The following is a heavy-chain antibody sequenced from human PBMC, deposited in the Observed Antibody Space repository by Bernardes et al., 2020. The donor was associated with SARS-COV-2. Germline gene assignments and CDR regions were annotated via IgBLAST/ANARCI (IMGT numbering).Heavy chain of an antibody. D-gene: IGHD6-19*01. CDR2: ISWNSGSI. V-gene: IGHV3-9*01. J-gene: IGHJ4*02. CDR1: GFTFDDYA. Sequence: GGSLRLSRAASGFTFDDYAMHWVRQAPGKGLEWVSGISWNSGSIGYADSVKGRFTISRDNAKNLLYLQMNSLRAEDTAVYYCARIDEVTGRDYWGQGTLVTVSS. CDR3: ARIDEVTGRDY.